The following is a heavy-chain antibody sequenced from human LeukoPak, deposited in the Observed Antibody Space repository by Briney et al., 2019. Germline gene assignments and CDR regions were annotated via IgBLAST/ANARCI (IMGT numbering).Heavy chain of an antibody. V-gene: IGHV1-46*02. J-gene: IGHJ4*02. CDR2: INLSGGST. D-gene: IGHD6-19*01. CDR3: AGESDIAVAGTGFDY. Sequence: ASVKVSCKASGYTFNAYYMHWVRQAPGQGLEWMGIINLSGGSTRYAQEFQGRVTMTRDTSTSTVHMDLSSLRSDDTAVYYCAGESDIAVAGTGFDYWGQGTLVTVSS. CDR1: GYTFNAYY.